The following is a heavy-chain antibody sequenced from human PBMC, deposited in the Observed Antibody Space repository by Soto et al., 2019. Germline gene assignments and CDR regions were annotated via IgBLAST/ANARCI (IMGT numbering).Heavy chain of an antibody. CDR1: GINFSNYA. D-gene: IGHD2-2*01. CDR2: ISSSGDST. Sequence: GGSLRLSCKVTGINFSNYAMTLVRQAPGKGLEWVSGISSSGDSTYYADSVKGRFTISRDNSKNTMYLQMNSLRADDTAVYYCAKRVPAASWFDPWGRGNLVTVSS. CDR3: AKRVPAASWFDP. V-gene: IGHV3-23*01. J-gene: IGHJ5*02.